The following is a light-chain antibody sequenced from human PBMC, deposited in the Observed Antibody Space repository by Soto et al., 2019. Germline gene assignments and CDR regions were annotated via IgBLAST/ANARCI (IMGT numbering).Light chain of an antibody. J-gene: IGKJ4*02. CDR1: QSVAGSY. CDR3: QEHGSGLLM. CDR2: AAS. Sequence: DIVLTQSPGTLSLSPGERATLSCRASQSVAGSYLAWYQHQRGQAPRLLIYAASSRATGKPDGLSGSGFGNEFNLTISRLRPEDFAHDYCQEHGSGLLMFGERTNVEIQ. V-gene: IGKV3-20*01.